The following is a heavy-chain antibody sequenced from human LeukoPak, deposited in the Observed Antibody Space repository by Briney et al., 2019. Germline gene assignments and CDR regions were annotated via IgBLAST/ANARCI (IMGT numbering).Heavy chain of an antibody. V-gene: IGHV3-48*01. J-gene: IGHJ4*02. D-gene: IGHD6-13*01. CDR1: GFTFSTYS. CDR2: ISTTTGTT. Sequence: PGGSLRLSCAGSGFTFSTYSMNWVRQAPGKGLEWVSYISTTTGTTYYADSVKGRFTISRDNAKNSLYLQMNSLRAEDTAVYYCAKGPYAGTFSGFDYWGQGTLVTVSS. CDR3: AKGPYAGTFSGFDY.